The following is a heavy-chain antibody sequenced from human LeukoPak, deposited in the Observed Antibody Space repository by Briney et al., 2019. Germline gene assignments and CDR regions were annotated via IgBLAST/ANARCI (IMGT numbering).Heavy chain of an antibody. CDR3: ARQKWEQQGRDYYFNGLDV. J-gene: IGHJ6*02. D-gene: IGHD1/OR15-1a*01. Sequence: QPSETLSHTCSVSIGSISSSKWWSWVRQSPVKGLEWIGEIYLYGTTNYNPSFTSRVTMSVDRSRNQFSLKLTSVTAADTAVYYCARQKWEQQGRDYYFNGLDVWGPGTTVIASS. CDR2: IYLYGTT. V-gene: IGHV4-4*02. CDR1: IGSISSSKW.